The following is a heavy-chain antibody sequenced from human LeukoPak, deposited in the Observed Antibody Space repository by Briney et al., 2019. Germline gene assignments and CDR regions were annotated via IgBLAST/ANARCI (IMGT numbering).Heavy chain of an antibody. J-gene: IGHJ4*02. CDR3: ARASTVTTWSLGY. CDR1: GGSISNYH. Sequence: LETLSLTCIVSGGSISNYHWSWIRQPPGKGLEWIGYVSYTGSTNCNPSLKSRVTMSVDTSKNQFSLNLSSVTAADTAMYYCARASTVTTWSLGYWGQGILVTVSS. D-gene: IGHD4-17*01. V-gene: IGHV4-59*01. CDR2: VSYTGST.